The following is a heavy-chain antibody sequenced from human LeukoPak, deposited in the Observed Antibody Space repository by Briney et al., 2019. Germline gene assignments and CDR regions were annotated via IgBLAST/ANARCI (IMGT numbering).Heavy chain of an antibody. J-gene: IGHJ5*02. CDR3: ARVALGSYNWFDP. CDR1: GFTFSRYW. D-gene: IGHD3-10*01. CDR2: ISPDGSRK. Sequence: PGGSLRLSFAASGFTFSRYWLHWVGQARGRGRVWVSRISPDGSRKTYAGSVKGGFTISRDNAKNTVYLQMNSLRAEDTAVSYCARVALGSYNWFDPGGQGTLVTVSS. V-gene: IGHV3-74*01.